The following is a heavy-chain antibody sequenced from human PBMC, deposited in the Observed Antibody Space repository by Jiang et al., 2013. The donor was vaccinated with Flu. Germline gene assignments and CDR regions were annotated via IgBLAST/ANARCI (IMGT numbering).Heavy chain of an antibody. CDR2: ISAYNGNT. J-gene: IGHJ4*02. D-gene: IGHD5-24*01. CDR1: GYTFTSYG. V-gene: IGHV1-18*01. CDR3: ARVPDTGWLRTEQIPFDY. Sequence: GAEVKKPGASVKVSCKASGYTFTSYGISWVRQAPGQGLEWMGWISAYNGNTNYAQKLQGRVTMTTDTSTSTAYMELRSLRSDDTAVYYCARVPDTGWLRTEQIPFDYWAREPWSPSPQ.